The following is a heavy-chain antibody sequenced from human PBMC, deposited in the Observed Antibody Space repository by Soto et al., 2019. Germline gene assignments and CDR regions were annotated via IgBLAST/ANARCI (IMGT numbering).Heavy chain of an antibody. J-gene: IGHJ6*02. Sequence: GESLKISCKGSGYSFTSYWIGWVRQMPGKALEWMGIIYPGDSDTRYSPSFQGQVTISADKSISTAYLQWSSLKASDTAMYYCARSWYSSGWSVFYGMDVWGQGTTVTVSS. CDR1: GYSFTSYW. D-gene: IGHD6-19*01. CDR2: IYPGDSDT. CDR3: ARSWYSSGWSVFYGMDV. V-gene: IGHV5-51*01.